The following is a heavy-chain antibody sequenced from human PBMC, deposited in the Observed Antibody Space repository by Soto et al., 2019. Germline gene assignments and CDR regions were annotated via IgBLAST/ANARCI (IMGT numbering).Heavy chain of an antibody. D-gene: IGHD3-3*01. Sequence: FCWRWISKTQGKGLEWIGSIYYSGSTYYNPSLKSRVTISVDTSKNQFSLKLSSVTAADTAVYYCARASWITIPDYYYGMDVWGQGTTVTVSS. CDR3: ARASWITIPDYYYGMDV. CDR2: IYYSGST. V-gene: IGHV4-39*01. CDR1: FC. J-gene: IGHJ6*02.